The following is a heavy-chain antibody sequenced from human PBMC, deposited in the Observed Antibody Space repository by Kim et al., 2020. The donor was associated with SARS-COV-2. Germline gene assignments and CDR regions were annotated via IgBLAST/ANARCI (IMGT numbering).Heavy chain of an antibody. V-gene: IGHV3-23*01. CDR3: AKWGGAAALYYYYGMDV. J-gene: IGHJ6*02. CDR2: ISGSGGST. Sequence: GGCLRLSCAASGFTFSSYAMSWVRQAPGKGLEWVSAISGSGGSTYYADSVKGRFTISRDNSKNTLYLQMNSLRAEDTAVYYCAKWGGAAALYYYYGMDVWGQGTTVTVSS. CDR1: GFTFSSYA. D-gene: IGHD6-13*01.